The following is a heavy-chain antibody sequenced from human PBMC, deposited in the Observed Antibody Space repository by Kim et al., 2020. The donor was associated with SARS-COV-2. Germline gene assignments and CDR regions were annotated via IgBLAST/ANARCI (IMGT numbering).Heavy chain of an antibody. Sequence: GGSLRLSCAASGFTFSSYGMHWVRQVPGKGLEWVAVIWYDGSNKYYADSVKGRFTISRDNSKNTLYLQMNSLRAEDTAVYYCARTPSYYYGMDVWGQGTT. CDR3: ARTPSYYYGMDV. CDR2: IWYDGSNK. J-gene: IGHJ6*02. CDR1: GFTFSSYG. V-gene: IGHV3-33*01.